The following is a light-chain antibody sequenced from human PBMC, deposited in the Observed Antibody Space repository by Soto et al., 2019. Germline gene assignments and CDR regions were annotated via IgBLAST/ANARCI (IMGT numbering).Light chain of an antibody. V-gene: IGLV1-40*01. Sequence: QLVLTQPPSVSGAPGQSVTISCIGSGSNIGAGYDVHWYQQLPGVAPKLLIFDTANRPSGVPGRFSGSKSGNTASLTVSGLQAEDESHYYCSSYAGSNTWVFGGGTKVTVL. CDR3: SSYAGSNTWV. CDR2: DTA. J-gene: IGLJ3*02. CDR1: GSNIGAGYD.